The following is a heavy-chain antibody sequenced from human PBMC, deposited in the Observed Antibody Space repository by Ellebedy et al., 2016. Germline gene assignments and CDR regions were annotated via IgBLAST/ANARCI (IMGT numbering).Heavy chain of an antibody. D-gene: IGHD3-22*01. V-gene: IGHV4-34*01. Sequence: SETLSLTCAVYGGSFSGYYWSWIRQPPGKGLEWIGEINHSGSTNYNPSLKSRVTISVDTSKNQFSLKLSSVTAADTAVYYCARGSGYYYDSSGYPEYFQHWGQGTLVTVSS. J-gene: IGHJ1*01. CDR3: ARGSGYYYDSSGYPEYFQH. CDR2: INHSGST. CDR1: GGSFSGYY.